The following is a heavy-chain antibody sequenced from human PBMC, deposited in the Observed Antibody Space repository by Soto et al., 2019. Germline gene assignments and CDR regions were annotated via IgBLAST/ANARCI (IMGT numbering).Heavy chain of an antibody. Sequence: QVHLVQSGAEVKKPGASVKVSCKGSGYAFTTYGITWVRQAPGQGLEWMGWISAHNGNTNYAQKLQGRVTVTRDTSTSTAYMEMRSLRCDDKAVYYCARGRYGDYWGQGALVTVSS. V-gene: IGHV1-18*01. CDR2: ISAHNGNT. D-gene: IGHD1-1*01. J-gene: IGHJ4*02. CDR3: ARGRYGDY. CDR1: GYAFTTYG.